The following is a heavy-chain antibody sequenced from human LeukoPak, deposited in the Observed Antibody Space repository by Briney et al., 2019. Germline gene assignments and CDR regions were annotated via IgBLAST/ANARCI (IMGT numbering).Heavy chain of an antibody. CDR2: INPSGGST. V-gene: IGHV1-46*01. D-gene: IGHD6-13*01. Sequence: GESLKISYKGSGYSFTSYWIGWVRQAPGQGLEWMGIINPSGGSTSYAQKFQGRVTMTRDTSTSTVYMELSSLRSEDTAVYYCARAAAIAAAHDAFDIWGQGTMVTVSS. J-gene: IGHJ3*02. CDR1: GYSFTSYW. CDR3: ARAAAIAAAHDAFDI.